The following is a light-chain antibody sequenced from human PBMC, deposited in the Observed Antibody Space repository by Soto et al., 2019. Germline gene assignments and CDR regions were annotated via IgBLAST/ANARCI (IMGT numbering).Light chain of an antibody. V-gene: IGKV2-28*01. Sequence: EIVTTQSPLSLPVTPGEPASISCRSSQSLLHSNGYNYLDWYLQKPGQSPQLLIYLGSNRASGVPDRFSGSGSGTDFTLKISRVEAEDVGVYYCMQALQTPITFGQGTRLDIK. CDR1: QSLLHSNGYNY. J-gene: IGKJ5*01. CDR3: MQALQTPIT. CDR2: LGS.